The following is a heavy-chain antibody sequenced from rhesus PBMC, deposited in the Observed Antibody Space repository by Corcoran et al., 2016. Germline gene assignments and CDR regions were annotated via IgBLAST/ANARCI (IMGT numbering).Heavy chain of an antibody. D-gene: IGHD6-31*01. V-gene: IGHV1-180*01. Sequence: QVQLVQSGAEIKQPGASVKLSCKASGYTFSNYSMHWVRQAPGQGLEWIGLISPSNGDEAYAQIFQGRVTLTTDTSTNIGYMELNSLRSEDTAVYYCTREDSGSTFDYWGQGVLVTVSS. CDR2: ISPSNGDE. CDR3: TREDSGSTFDY. CDR1: GYTFSNYS. J-gene: IGHJ4*01.